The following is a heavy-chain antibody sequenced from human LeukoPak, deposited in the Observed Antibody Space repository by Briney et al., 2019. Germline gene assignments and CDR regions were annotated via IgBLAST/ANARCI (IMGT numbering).Heavy chain of an antibody. Sequence: SETLSLTCAVSGGSFSSYFWAWIRQSPAKGLEWIGEINESGETDYNPSLKSRAKISIDTSRGHFSLTLTSVTVADTALYYCARVVGIAVLPCATEDNYFDPWGQGTQVTVSS. CDR2: INESGET. V-gene: IGHV4-34*01. J-gene: IGHJ5*02. CDR3: ARVVGIAVLPCATEDNYFDP. D-gene: IGHD4-11*01. CDR1: GGSFSSYF.